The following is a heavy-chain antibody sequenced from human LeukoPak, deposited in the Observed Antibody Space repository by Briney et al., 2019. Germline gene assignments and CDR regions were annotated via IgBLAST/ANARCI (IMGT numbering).Heavy chain of an antibody. CDR3: TRESGAFSPFGF. J-gene: IGHJ4*02. D-gene: IGHD1-26*01. Sequence: PSETLSLTCGVSGGSIITTNWWSRVRQPPGKGLEWIGEVHLNGATNYSPSLESRVSMSIDKSKNQLSLKLSSVTAADTATYYCTRESGAFSPFGFWGQGTLVTVSS. CDR1: GGSIITTNW. CDR2: VHLNGAT. V-gene: IGHV4-4*02.